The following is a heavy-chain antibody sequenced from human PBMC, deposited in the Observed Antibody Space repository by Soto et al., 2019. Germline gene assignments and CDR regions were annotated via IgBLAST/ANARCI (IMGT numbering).Heavy chain of an antibody. Sequence: SETLSLTCTVSGGSLRSGTYYWSWIRQHPGKGLEWIGYIYYSGSTYYNPSLKSRVSISVDTSNNQFFLKLSSVTAADTAVYYCVRGGYYQNMHSALDAFDIWGQGTMVTVSS. CDR3: VRGGYYQNMHSALDAFDI. CDR1: GGSLRSGTYY. D-gene: IGHD3-22*01. J-gene: IGHJ3*02. V-gene: IGHV4-31*03. CDR2: IYYSGST.